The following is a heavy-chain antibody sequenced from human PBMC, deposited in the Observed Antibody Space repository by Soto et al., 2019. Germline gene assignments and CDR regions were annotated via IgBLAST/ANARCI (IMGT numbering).Heavy chain of an antibody. Sequence: SETLSLTCTVSGGSISSYYWSWIRQPPGKGLEWIGYIYYSGSTNYNPSLKSRVTISVDTSKNQFSLKLSSVTAADTAVYYCARHAQYYDIWTDVWGKGTTVTVSS. J-gene: IGHJ6*04. CDR3: ARHAQYYDIWTDV. D-gene: IGHD3-9*01. CDR1: GGSISSYY. V-gene: IGHV4-59*08. CDR2: IYYSGST.